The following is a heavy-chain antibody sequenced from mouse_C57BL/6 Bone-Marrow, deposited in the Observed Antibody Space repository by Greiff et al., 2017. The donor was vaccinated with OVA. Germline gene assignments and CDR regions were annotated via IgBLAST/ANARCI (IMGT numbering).Heavy chain of an antibody. J-gene: IGHJ1*03. Sequence: VHVKQSGPELVKPGASVKISCKASGYSFTGYYMNWVKQSPDKRLACIGEITPSTCGTTYNKKFKAKATLTVDKSTSTAYMQRKSLTYEDSAVYYGERDYGSSYWYFEGWGTGTTVTVSS. CDR2: ITPSTCGT. V-gene: IGHV1-42*01. CDR3: ERDYGSSYWYFEG. CDR1: GYSFTGYY. D-gene: IGHD1-1*01.